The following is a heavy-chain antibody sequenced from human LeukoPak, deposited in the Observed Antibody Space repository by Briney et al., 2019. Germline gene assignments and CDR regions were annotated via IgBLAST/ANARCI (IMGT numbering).Heavy chain of an antibody. CDR1: GYTFTSYY. D-gene: IGHD3-22*01. J-gene: IGHJ4*02. CDR2: IIPIFGTA. V-gene: IGHV1-69*05. CDR3: ASAYYYDSSGYYYGY. Sequence: SVKVSCKASGYTFTSYYMHWVRQAPGQGLEWMGRIIPIFGTANYAQKFQGRVTITTDESTSTAYMELSSLRSEDTAVYYCASAYYYDSSGYYYGYWGQGTLVTVSS.